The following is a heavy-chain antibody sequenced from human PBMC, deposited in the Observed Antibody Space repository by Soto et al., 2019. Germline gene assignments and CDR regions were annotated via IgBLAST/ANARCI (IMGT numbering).Heavy chain of an antibody. V-gene: IGHV1-3*01. J-gene: IGHJ4*02. CDR3: AREPLTYIAQNWPVF. D-gene: IGHD2-21*01. CDR2: INGGNGNT. CDR1: GYTFTGSA. Sequence: QVQLVQSGAEVKKLGASVKVSCMASGYTFTGSAMHWVRQAPGQRLEWMGWINGGNGNTKYSERFQGRVSITRDTSASTADMQLSSLRSEDTAVYYCAREPLTYIAQNWPVFWGQGTLVTVSS.